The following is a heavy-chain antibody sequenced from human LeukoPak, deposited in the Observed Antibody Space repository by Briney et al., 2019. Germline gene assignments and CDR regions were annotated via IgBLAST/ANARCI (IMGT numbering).Heavy chain of an antibody. D-gene: IGHD3-9*01. CDR1: GFTFSNAW. J-gene: IGHJ6*03. CDR2: IKSKTDGGTT. CDR3: TTDPQHDILTGFVFYYYYYYMDV. V-gene: IGHV3-15*01. Sequence: PGGSLRLSCAASGFTFSNAWMSWVRQAPGKGLEWVGRIKSKTDGGTTDYAAPVKGRFTISKDDSKNTQYLQKNSLKTEDTAVYYCTTDPQHDILTGFVFYYYYYYMDVWGKGTTVTVSS.